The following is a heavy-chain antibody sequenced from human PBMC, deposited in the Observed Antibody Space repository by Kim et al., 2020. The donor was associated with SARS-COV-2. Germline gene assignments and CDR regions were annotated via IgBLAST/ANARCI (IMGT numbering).Heavy chain of an antibody. CDR1: GGTFSSYA. Sequence: SVKVSCKASGGTFSSYAISWVRQAPGQGLEWMGGIIPIFGTANYAQKFQGRVTITADESTSTAYMELSSLRSEDTAVYYCARDRILVGATYRLDYWGQGTLVTVSS. J-gene: IGHJ4*02. D-gene: IGHD1-26*01. V-gene: IGHV1-69*13. CDR3: ARDRILVGATYRLDY. CDR2: IIPIFGTA.